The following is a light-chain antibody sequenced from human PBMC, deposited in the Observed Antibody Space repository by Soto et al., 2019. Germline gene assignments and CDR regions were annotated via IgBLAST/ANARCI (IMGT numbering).Light chain of an antibody. CDR1: SSDVGGYNY. CDR2: DDS. J-gene: IGLJ2*01. Sequence: QSALTQPRSVSGSPGQSVTISCTGTSSDVGGYNYVSWYQQYPGKAPKNIIYDDSKRPSGVPDRFSGSKSGNTASLTISGLQAEDEADYYCCSFAGSYTLVFGGGTKLTVL. CDR3: CSFAGSYTLV. V-gene: IGLV2-11*01.